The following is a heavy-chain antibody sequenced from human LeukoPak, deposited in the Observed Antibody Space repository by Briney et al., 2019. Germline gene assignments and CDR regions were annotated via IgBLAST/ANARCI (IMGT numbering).Heavy chain of an antibody. CDR2: IYYSGST. D-gene: IGHD1-26*01. CDR3: ARPAIRGSRTAFDI. Sequence: KASETLSLTCTVSGGSTSSSSYYWGWIRQPPGKGLEWIGSIYYSGSTYYNPSLKSRVTISVDTSKNQFSLKLSSVTAADTAVYYCARPAIRGSRTAFDIWGQGTMVTVSS. J-gene: IGHJ3*02. V-gene: IGHV4-39*01. CDR1: GGSTSSSSYY.